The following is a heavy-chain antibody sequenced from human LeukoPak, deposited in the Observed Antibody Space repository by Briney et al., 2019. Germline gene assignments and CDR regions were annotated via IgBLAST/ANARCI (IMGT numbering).Heavy chain of an antibody. CDR3: AREWFGGFDY. J-gene: IGHJ4*02. D-gene: IGHD3-10*01. Sequence: PGGSLRLSCAASGVIFNTYSMNWVRQAPGKGLEWVSSISSSSNYIYYVDSVKGRFTISRDNAKNSLYLQMNSLRAEDTAVYYCAREWFGGFDYWGQGTLVTVSS. CDR1: GVIFNTYS. V-gene: IGHV3-21*01. CDR2: ISSSSNYI.